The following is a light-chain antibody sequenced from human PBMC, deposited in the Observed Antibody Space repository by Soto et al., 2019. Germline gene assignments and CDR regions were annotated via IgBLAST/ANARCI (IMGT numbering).Light chain of an antibody. CDR3: QQYNNWPPFS. CDR1: QSISSN. CDR2: GAS. Sequence: EIVMTQSPATLSGSAGERATLSCRASQSISSNLAWYQQKNGQTPRLLIYGASTRAAGIPARFSGSGSGTYFTLTISSLQSEDFAVYYCQQYNNWPPFSFGPGTKVDIK. J-gene: IGKJ3*01. V-gene: IGKV3-15*01.